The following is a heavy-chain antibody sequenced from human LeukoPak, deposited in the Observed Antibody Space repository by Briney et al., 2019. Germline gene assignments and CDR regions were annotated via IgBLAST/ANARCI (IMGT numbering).Heavy chain of an antibody. Sequence: GGSLRLSCAASGFTVSDNYMNWVRQAPGKGPEWVSIIYSGGNTYYADSVKGRFTISRDNSKNTLYPQMNSLRAEDTAVYYCAREGKYCTSTSCYGAFDMWGQGTMVTVSS. CDR3: AREGKYCTSTSCYGAFDM. CDR2: IYSGGNT. V-gene: IGHV3-53*01. D-gene: IGHD2-2*01. CDR1: GFTVSDNY. J-gene: IGHJ3*02.